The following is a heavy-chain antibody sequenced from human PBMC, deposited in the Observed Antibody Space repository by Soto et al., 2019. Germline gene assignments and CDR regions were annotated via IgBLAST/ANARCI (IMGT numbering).Heavy chain of an antibody. Sequence: QVLLMQSGAEVRKPGSSVKVSCVVPVGTFRNLGISWVRQAPGQGLERMGGIIPQFDTRQSAQTFRGRVTITLDASKTTVYMELRSLTCQDTAGYFCARASVAARRRGGCYYDQGMDVWGQGTTV. V-gene: IGHV1-69*01. CDR2: IIPQFDTR. CDR3: ARASVAARRRGGCYYDQGMDV. J-gene: IGHJ6*02. CDR1: VGTFRNLG. D-gene: IGHD6-6*01.